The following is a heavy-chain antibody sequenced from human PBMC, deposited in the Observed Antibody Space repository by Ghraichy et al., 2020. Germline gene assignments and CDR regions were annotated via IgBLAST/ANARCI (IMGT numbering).Heavy chain of an antibody. CDR3: TRHGSSPTYYYDHSGPTPFDY. Sequence: GGSLRLSCAASGFTFSGSAMDWVRQASGKGLEWVGRIRSKANRYATEYAESVKGRFTISRDDSKNTAFLQMNSLKTEDTAVYYCTRHGSSPTYYYDHSGPTPFDYWGQGTLVTVSS. J-gene: IGHJ4*02. D-gene: IGHD3-22*01. CDR2: IRSKANRYAT. CDR1: GFTFSGSA. V-gene: IGHV3-73*01.